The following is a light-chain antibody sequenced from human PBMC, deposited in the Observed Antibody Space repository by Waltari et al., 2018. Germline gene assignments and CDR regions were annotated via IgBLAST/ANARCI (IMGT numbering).Light chain of an antibody. CDR1: TSNIGAAYD. V-gene: IGLV1-40*01. CDR2: ANT. Sequence: QSVLTQPPSVSGAPGQRVTISCTGSTSNIGAAYDVHWYQQFPGTAPKLLIYANTNRPSGVPDRFSGSKSGTSASLAITGLQAEDEADYYCQSYDTSLSAVVFGGGTKLTVL. CDR3: QSYDTSLSAVV. J-gene: IGLJ2*01.